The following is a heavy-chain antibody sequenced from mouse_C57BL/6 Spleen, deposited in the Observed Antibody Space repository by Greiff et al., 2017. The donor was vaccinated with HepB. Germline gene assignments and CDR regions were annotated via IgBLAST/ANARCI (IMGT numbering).Heavy chain of an antibody. V-gene: IGHV7-3*01. Sequence: DVMLVESGGGLVQPGGSLSLSCAASGFTFTDYYMSWVRQPPGKALEWLGFIRNKANGYTTEYSASVQGRFTISRYNSQSILYLQMNALRAEDSATYYCARYSGKGFALDYWGQGTTLTVSS. CDR3: ARYSGKGFALDY. CDR2: IRNKANGYTT. J-gene: IGHJ2*01. CDR1: GFTFTDYY. D-gene: IGHD4-1*01.